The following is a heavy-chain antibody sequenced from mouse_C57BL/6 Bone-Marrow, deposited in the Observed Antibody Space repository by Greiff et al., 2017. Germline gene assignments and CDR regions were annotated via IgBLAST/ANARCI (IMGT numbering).Heavy chain of an antibody. J-gene: IGHJ2*01. CDR2: IYPGDGDT. CDR3: ARRDYGSRIDY. CDR1: GSAFSSSW. Sequence: QVQLKQSGPELVKPGASVKISCKASGSAFSSSWMNWVKQRPGRGLGWVGRIYPGDGDTNYNGKLKGKATLTADKSSSTAYMQLSSLTSEDSAVYFCARRDYGSRIDYWGQGTTLTVSS. D-gene: IGHD1-1*01. V-gene: IGHV1-82*01.